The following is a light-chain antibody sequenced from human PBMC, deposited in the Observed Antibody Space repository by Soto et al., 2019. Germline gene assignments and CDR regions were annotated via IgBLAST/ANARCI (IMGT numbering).Light chain of an antibody. J-gene: IGKJ4*01. CDR1: QSISSY. CDR3: QQSYSTPLT. Sequence: EIQSTESPSSLSASLGDRFPSTCVASQSISSYLNWYQQKPGKAPKLLIYAAYSLQSGVPSRFSGSVSGTDFTLTISSLQNEDFATYYCQQSYSTPLTFGGGTKVEIK. CDR2: AAY. V-gene: IGKV1-39*01.